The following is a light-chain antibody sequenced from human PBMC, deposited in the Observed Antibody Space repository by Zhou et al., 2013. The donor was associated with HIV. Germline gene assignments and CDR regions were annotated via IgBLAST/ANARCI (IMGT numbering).Light chain of an antibody. CDR2: AAS. Sequence: DIQLTQSPSFLSASVGDRVTITCRASQGISSYLAWHQQKPGKAPKFLIYAASTLQSGVPSRFSGSGSGTEFTLTISSLQPEDFATYYCQQLDSYPLSFGPGTKVDIK. V-gene: IGKV1-9*01. J-gene: IGKJ3*01. CDR1: QGISSY. CDR3: QQLDSYPLS.